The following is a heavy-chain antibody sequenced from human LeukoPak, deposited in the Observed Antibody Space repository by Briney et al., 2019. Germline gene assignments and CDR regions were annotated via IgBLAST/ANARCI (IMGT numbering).Heavy chain of an antibody. CDR3: TTPWYYDYVWGSYPL. CDR1: GFTFGDYA. D-gene: IGHD3-16*02. V-gene: IGHV3-49*04. J-gene: IGHJ4*02. Sequence: PGGSLRLSCTASGFTFGDYAMSWVRQAPGKGLEWVGFIRSKAYGGTTEYAASVKGRFTILRDDSKSIAYLQMNSLKTEDTAVYYCTTPWYYDYVWGSYPLWGQGTLVTVSS. CDR2: IRSKAYGGTT.